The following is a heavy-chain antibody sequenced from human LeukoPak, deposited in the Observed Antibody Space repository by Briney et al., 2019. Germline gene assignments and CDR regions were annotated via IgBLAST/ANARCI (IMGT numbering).Heavy chain of an antibody. V-gene: IGHV4-4*07. Sequence: SETLSLTCTVSGSSINSYFWTWIRQPAGKGLEWIGRIYTGGSTNYNPSLKSRVTMSVDTSKNQFSLKLSSVTAADTAVYYCARQEGGIVGPYWGQGTLVTVSS. CDR2: IYTGGST. CDR1: GSSINSYF. CDR3: ARQEGGIVGPY. D-gene: IGHD1-26*01. J-gene: IGHJ4*02.